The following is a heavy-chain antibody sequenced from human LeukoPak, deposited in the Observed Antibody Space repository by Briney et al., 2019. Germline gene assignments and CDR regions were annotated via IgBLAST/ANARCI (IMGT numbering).Heavy chain of an antibody. V-gene: IGHV3-30*03. CDR1: GFTFSSYG. D-gene: IGHD6-19*01. J-gene: IGHJ4*02. CDR2: ISYDGSNK. CDR3: ARDSLKAEAGYNFDY. Sequence: GSLRLSCAASGFTFSSYGMHWVRQAPGKGLEWVAVISYDGSNKYYADSVKGRFTISRDNSKNTLYLQMNSLRAEDTAVYYCARDSLKAEAGYNFDYWGQGTLVTVSS.